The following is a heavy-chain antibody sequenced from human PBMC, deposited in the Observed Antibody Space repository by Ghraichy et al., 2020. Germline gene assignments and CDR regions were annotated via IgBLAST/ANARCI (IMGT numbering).Heavy chain of an antibody. D-gene: IGHD5-24*01. J-gene: IGHJ4*02. CDR2: IKSEADGGAT. V-gene: IGHV3-15*01. CDR1: GFTLNNAW. CDR3: TRRDGHRAGANFFDF. Sequence: GGSLRLSCAAFGFTLNNAWMTWVRQAPGKGLEWVGRIKSEADGGATEYAAPVKGRFIISRDDSKNTLYLQMNNLKTEDTAVYYCTRRDGHRAGANFFDFWGQGTLVTVSS.